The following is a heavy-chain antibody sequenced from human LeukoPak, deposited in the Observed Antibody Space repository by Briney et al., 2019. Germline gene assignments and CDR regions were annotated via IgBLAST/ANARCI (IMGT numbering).Heavy chain of an antibody. CDR3: AREGSFPFDS. CDR1: GYSISSSGYY. V-gene: IGHV4-38-2*02. Sequence: SETLSLTCTVSGYSISSSGYYWGWIRQPPGKGLEWIGTIYHSGSTYYNPSLKSRVSISIDTSTNQFSLKLSSVTAADTAVYYCAREGSFPFDSWGQGTLVTVSS. D-gene: IGHD2-21*01. CDR2: IYHSGST. J-gene: IGHJ4*02.